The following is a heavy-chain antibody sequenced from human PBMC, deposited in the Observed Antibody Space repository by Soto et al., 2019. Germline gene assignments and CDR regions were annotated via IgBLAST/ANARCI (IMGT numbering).Heavy chain of an antibody. D-gene: IGHD2-2*01. V-gene: IGHV3-23*01. CDR1: GFTFNNYA. J-gene: IGHJ4*02. CDR3: AKTFLARYCSSSICYDPADYFDY. Sequence: EVQLLESGGGLLQPGGSLRLSCAASGFTFNNYAMSWVRQAPGKGLEWVSSINNGGDNIYYADSVKGRFTIPRDNSKSTLYLQMNSLRAEDTAVYYCAKTFLARYCSSSICYDPADYFDYWGQGTLVTVSS. CDR2: INNGGDNI.